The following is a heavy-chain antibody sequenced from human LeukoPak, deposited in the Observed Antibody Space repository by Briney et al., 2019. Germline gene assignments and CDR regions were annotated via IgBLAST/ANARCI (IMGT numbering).Heavy chain of an antibody. CDR1: GFTFSNFA. Sequence: GGSLRLSCVASGFTFSNFAMNWVRQAPGKGLEWVSVVTGDSGTTHYADSVKGRFTISRGNSKNMVYLQMNSLRAEDTAIYYCAKDKRGYCSSTSCYTPIDYWGQGTLVTVSS. CDR2: VTGDSGTT. D-gene: IGHD2-2*02. J-gene: IGHJ4*02. V-gene: IGHV3-23*01. CDR3: AKDKRGYCSSTSCYTPIDY.